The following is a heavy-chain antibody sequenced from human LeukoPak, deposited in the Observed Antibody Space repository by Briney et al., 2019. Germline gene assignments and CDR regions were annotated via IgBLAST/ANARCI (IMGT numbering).Heavy chain of an antibody. V-gene: IGHV1-69*05. CDR1: GGTFSSYA. CDR2: IIPIFGTA. J-gene: IGHJ4*02. D-gene: IGHD4-17*01. CDR3: ASTDYGDYLYYFDY. Sequence: SVKVSCKASGGTFSSYAISWVRQAPGQGLEWMGRIIPIFGTANYAQKFQGRVTITTDESTSTAYMELSSLRSEDTAVYNCASTDYGDYLYYFDYWGQGTLVTVSS.